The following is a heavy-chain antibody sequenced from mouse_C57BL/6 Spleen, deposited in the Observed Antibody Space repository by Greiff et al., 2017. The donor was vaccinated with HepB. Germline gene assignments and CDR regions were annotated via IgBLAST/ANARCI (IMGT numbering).Heavy chain of an antibody. CDR2: ISSGGDYI. D-gene: IGHD2-3*01. CDR1: GFTFSSYA. V-gene: IGHV5-9-1*02. J-gene: IGHJ2*01. CDR3: TREEGYDYFDY. Sequence: EVKLVESGEGLVKPGGSLKLSCAASGFTFSSYAMSWVRQTPEKRLEWVAYISSGGDYIYYADTVKGRFTISRDNARNTLYLQMSSLKSEDTAMYYCTREEGYDYFDYGGQGTTLTISS.